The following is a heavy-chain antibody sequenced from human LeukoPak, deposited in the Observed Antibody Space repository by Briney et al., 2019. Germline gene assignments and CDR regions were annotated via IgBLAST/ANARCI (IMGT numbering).Heavy chain of an antibody. CDR3: ARDQAGSGHYADY. CDR2: ISGSGDST. D-gene: IGHD3-10*01. J-gene: IGHJ4*02. Sequence: GGSLRLSCAASGFTFSNYAMRWVRQAPGKGLEWVSGISGSGDSTYYADSVKGRFTISRDYSKNTLYLHMNSLRAEDTAVYYCARDQAGSGHYADYWGQGTLVTVSS. V-gene: IGHV3-23*01. CDR1: GFTFSNYA.